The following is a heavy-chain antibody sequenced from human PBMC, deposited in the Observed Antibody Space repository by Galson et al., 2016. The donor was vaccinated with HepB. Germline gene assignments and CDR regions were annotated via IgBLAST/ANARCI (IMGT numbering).Heavy chain of an antibody. D-gene: IGHD1-1*01. Sequence: SLRLSCAGSEFTVSANHMTWVRQAPGKGLEWISVIYDGGSTQTADSVKGRFTISRDTSKNTLYLQTNSRTAEDTAVYYCARICRRTSNCYFDLWGQGTLVTVST. CDR2: IYDGGST. V-gene: IGHV3-53*01. CDR3: ARICRRTSNCYFDL. CDR1: EFTVSANH. J-gene: IGHJ4*02.